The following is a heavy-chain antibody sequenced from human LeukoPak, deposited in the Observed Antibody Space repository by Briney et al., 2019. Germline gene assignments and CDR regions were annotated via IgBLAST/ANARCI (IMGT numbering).Heavy chain of an antibody. CDR2: ISNSGNTM. J-gene: IGHJ3*02. D-gene: IGHD1-26*01. CDR3: ARARGSYAFDI. CDR1: GFTFSDYY. V-gene: IGHV3-11*04. Sequence: PGGSLRLSCAASGFTFSDYYMGWMRQAPGKGLGWVSYISNSGNTMYYVDSVKGRFTISRDNAKNSLFLQMSSLRVEDTTIYYCARARGSYAFDIWGQGTMVTVSS.